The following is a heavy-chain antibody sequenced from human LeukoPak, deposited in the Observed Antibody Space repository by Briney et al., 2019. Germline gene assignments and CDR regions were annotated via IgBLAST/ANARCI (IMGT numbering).Heavy chain of an antibody. CDR2: IKSKTDGGTT. D-gene: IGHD4-17*01. Sequence: PGGSLRLSCAASGFTFSNAWMSWVRQAPGKGLEWVGRIKSKTDGGTTDYAAPVKGRFTISRDDSKNTLYLQMNSLKTEDTAVYYCTTDIVSYGDTDYWGQGTLVTVSS. CDR1: GFTFSNAW. J-gene: IGHJ4*02. V-gene: IGHV3-15*01. CDR3: TTDIVSYGDTDY.